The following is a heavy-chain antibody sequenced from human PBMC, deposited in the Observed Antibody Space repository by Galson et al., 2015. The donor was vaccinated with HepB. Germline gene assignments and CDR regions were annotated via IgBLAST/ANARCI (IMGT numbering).Heavy chain of an antibody. CDR3: AKPLVVEAALFCGFDS. Sequence: SLRLSCAASRFTFSNYAMHWVRQAPGKGLEWVAAVSYDGGDTYSADSVKGRFTISRDNSKNTLYLQMNSLRAEDTALYYCAKPLVVEAALFCGFDSCCLGTMGTGSS. CDR2: VSYDGGDT. V-gene: IGHV3-30*18. J-gene: IGHJ3*02. CDR1: RFTFSNYA. D-gene: IGHD2-15*01.